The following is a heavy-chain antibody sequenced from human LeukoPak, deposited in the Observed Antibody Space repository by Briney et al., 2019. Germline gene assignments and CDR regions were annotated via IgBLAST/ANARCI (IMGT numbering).Heavy chain of an antibody. CDR1: GYTLTELS. V-gene: IGHV1-24*01. CDR3: ATGGVATDPLFDY. Sequence: GPVKVSCKVSGYTLTELSMHWVRQAPGKGLEWMGGFDPEDGETIYAQKFRGRVTMTEDTSTDTAYMELSSLRSEDTAVYYCATGGVATDPLFDYWGQGTLVTVSS. J-gene: IGHJ4*02. D-gene: IGHD5-12*01. CDR2: FDPEDGET.